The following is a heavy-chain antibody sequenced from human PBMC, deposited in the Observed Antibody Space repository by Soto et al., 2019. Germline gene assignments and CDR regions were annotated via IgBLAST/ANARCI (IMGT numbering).Heavy chain of an antibody. CDR2: INPNSGGT. J-gene: IGHJ4*02. CDR3: ARGYGSGPGDYYPDY. D-gene: IGHD3-10*01. Sequence: VASVKVSCKASGYTFTGYYIQWVRQAPGQGLEWMGWINPNSGGTNYAQKFQGWVTMTRDTSISTAYMELSRLKSDDTAVYYCARGYGSGPGDYYPDYWGQGALVTVSS. CDR1: GYTFTGYY. V-gene: IGHV1-2*04.